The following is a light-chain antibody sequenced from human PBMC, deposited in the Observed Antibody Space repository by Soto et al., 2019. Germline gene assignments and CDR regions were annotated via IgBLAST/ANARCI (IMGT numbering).Light chain of an antibody. Sequence: QSALTQPASGSGSPRQSITISCIGTNCDVGGYDFVSWYQQHPGKAPKLLIYEVSNRPSGVSNRFSGSNSGNTASLAISRLQAEDEAAYYCSSFTVTIPVLFGGGTQLAVL. CDR2: EVS. CDR1: NCDVGGYDF. V-gene: IGLV2-14*01. J-gene: IGLJ2*01. CDR3: SSFTVTIPVL.